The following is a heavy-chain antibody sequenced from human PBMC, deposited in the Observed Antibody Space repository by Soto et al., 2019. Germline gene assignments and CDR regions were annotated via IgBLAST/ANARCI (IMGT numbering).Heavy chain of an antibody. J-gene: IGHJ4*02. CDR1: GYTFTSYG. D-gene: IGHD1-26*01. CDR3: AREGGGYKHFGY. Sequence: QVQLVQSGAEVKKPGASVRVSCEVSGYTFTSYGISWVRQAPGQGLEWMGWINTYNGNINYAQRLQGRATMTTDPSTGTASMELRSLRTYDTALYYCAREGGGYKHFGYWGQGTLVTVSS. CDR2: INTYNGNI. V-gene: IGHV1-18*01.